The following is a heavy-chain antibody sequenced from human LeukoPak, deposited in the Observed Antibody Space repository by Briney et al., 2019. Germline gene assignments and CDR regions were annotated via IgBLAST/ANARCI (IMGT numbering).Heavy chain of an antibody. CDR1: GFTFSHFW. J-gene: IGHJ3*02. CDR2: IYYSGST. V-gene: IGHV4-39*01. Sequence: GSLRLSCAASGFTFSHFWMSWVRQPPGKGLEWIGSIYYSGSTYYNPSLKSRVTISVDTSKNQFSLKLSSVTAADTAVYYCAGKRCSGGSCFDAFDIWGQGTMVTVSS. CDR3: AGKRCSGGSCFDAFDI. D-gene: IGHD2-15*01.